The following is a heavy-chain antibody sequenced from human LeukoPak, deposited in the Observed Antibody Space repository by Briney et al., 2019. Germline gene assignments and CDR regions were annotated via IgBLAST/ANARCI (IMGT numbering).Heavy chain of an antibody. D-gene: IGHD6-19*01. J-gene: IGHJ4*02. Sequence: ASMKVSCQASGYTFTSYHMHWVRQAPGQGLEWMGWINPNSGGTNYAQKFQGRVTMTRDTSISTAYMELSRLRSDDTAVYYCARNLAVAPHAYYFDYWGQGTLVTVSS. CDR1: GYTFTSYH. CDR2: INPNSGGT. CDR3: ARNLAVAPHAYYFDY. V-gene: IGHV1-2*02.